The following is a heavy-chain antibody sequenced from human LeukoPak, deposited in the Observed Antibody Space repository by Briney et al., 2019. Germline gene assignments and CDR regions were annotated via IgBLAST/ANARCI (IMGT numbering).Heavy chain of an antibody. CDR1: GSISSYY. V-gene: IGHV4-4*09. J-gene: IGHJ3*02. D-gene: IGHD2-21*02. CDR2: IYTSGST. Sequence: SETLSLTCTVSGSISSYYWSWIRQPPGKGLEWIGYIYTSGSTNYNPSLKSRVTISVDTSKNQFSLKLSSVTAADMAVYYCARGDEVTRAFDIWGQGTMVTVSS. CDR3: ARGDEVTRAFDI.